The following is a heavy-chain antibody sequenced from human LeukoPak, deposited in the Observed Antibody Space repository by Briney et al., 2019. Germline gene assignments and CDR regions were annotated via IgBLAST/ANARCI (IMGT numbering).Heavy chain of an antibody. J-gene: IGHJ1*01. D-gene: IGHD3-10*01. CDR3: ARVSGPGMNEYYHL. V-gene: IGHV3-7*01. CDR1: GFTFSSYW. Sequence: GGSLRLSCAASGFTFSSYWMSWVRQAPGKGLEWVANIKQDGSEKYYVDSVKGRFTISRDNAKDTLFLQMDSLRAEDTAVYYCARVSGPGMNEYYHLWGQGTLVTVSS. CDR2: IKQDGSEK.